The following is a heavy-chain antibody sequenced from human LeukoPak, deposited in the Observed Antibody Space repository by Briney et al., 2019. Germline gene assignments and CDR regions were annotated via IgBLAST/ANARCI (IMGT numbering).Heavy chain of an antibody. CDR3: ARRSPYQLLPIDY. CDR2: INPNSGGT. D-gene: IGHD2-2*01. J-gene: IGHJ4*02. V-gene: IGHV1-2*02. CDR1: GYTFSGYY. Sequence: ASVKVSCKASGYTFSGYYMHWVRQAPGQGLEWMGWINPNSGGTNYAQKFQGRVTMTRDTSISTAYMELSRLRSDDTAVYYCARRSPYQLLPIDYWGQGTLVTVSS.